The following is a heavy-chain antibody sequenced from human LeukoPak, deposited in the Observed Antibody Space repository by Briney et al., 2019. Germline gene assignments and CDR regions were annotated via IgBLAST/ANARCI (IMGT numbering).Heavy chain of an antibody. CDR2: ISSSSSYI. V-gene: IGHV3-21*01. Sequence: GGSLRLSCAASGFTFSSYSMNWVRQAPGRGLEWVSSISSSSSYIYYADSVKGRFTISRDNAKNSLYLQMNSLRAEDTAVYYCARVVAVAGRAFDIWGQGTMVTVSS. CDR1: GFTFSSYS. J-gene: IGHJ3*02. CDR3: ARVVAVAGRAFDI. D-gene: IGHD6-19*01.